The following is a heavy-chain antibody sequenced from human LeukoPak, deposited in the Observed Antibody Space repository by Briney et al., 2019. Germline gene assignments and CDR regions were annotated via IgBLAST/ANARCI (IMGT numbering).Heavy chain of an antibody. CDR1: GGSISSYY. D-gene: IGHD6-19*01. CDR2: IYYSGST. V-gene: IGHV4-59*01. J-gene: IGHJ3*02. Sequence: LETLSLTCTVSGGSISSYYWSWIRQPPGKGLEWIGYIYYSGSTNYNPSLKSRVTISVATSKNHFSLKLSSVTAAATAVYYCARELRPSWYISGPGYAFDIWGQGTMVTVP. CDR3: ARELRPSWYISGPGYAFDI.